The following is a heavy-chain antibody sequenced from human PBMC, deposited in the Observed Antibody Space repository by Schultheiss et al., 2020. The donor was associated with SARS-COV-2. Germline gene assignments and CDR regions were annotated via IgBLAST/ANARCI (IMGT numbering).Heavy chain of an antibody. Sequence: SETLSLTCTVSGGSISSYYWSWIRQPAGKGLEWIGRIYTSGSTNYNPSLKSRVTISVDTSKNQFSLKLSSVTAADTAVYYCASTYNPTYYFDYWGQGTLVTVSS. CDR3: ASTYNPTYYFDY. D-gene: IGHD1-1*01. V-gene: IGHV4-4*07. CDR2: IYTSGST. CDR1: GGSISSYY. J-gene: IGHJ4*02.